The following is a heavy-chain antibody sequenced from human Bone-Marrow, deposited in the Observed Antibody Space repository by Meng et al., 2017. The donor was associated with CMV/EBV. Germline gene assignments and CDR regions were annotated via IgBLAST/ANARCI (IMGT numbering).Heavy chain of an antibody. Sequence: SETLSLTCTVSGGSISSYYWSWIRQPPGKGLEWIGYISYSGSTNYNPSLKSRVTISVDTSKNQFSLKLSSVTAADTAVYYCARVALYYYGSGSPLPETNYYYGMDVWGQGTTVTVSS. CDR1: GGSISSYY. D-gene: IGHD3-10*01. CDR2: ISYSGST. CDR3: ARVALYYYGSGSPLPETNYYYGMDV. J-gene: IGHJ6*02. V-gene: IGHV4-59*01.